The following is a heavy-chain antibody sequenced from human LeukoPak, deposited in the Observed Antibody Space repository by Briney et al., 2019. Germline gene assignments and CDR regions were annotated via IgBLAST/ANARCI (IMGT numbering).Heavy chain of an antibody. V-gene: IGHV3-66*01. CDR1: GFPVRANY. Sequence: GGSLRLSCAASGFPVRANYISWVRQAPGKGPEWVSLIYSDGTTHYADSVRGRFTISRDDSKNTVFVQMNSLRVDDSGVYYCARGARTGMYWGRGTTVAVSS. CDR3: ARGARTGMY. J-gene: IGHJ4*02. CDR2: IYSDGTT. D-gene: IGHD3-10*01.